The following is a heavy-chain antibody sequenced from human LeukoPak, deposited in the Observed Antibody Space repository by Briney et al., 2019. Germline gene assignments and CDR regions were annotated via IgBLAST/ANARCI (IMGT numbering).Heavy chain of an antibody. J-gene: IGHJ4*02. D-gene: IGHD3-9*01. Sequence: PSETLSLTCAVYGGSFSGYYWSWIRQPPGKGLEWIGEINHSGSTNYNPSLKSRVTISVDTSKNQFSLKLSSVTAADTAVYYCARHGLRYFDWLRYFDYWGQGTLVTVSS. CDR2: INHSGST. CDR1: GGSFSGYY. CDR3: ARHGLRYFDWLRYFDY. V-gene: IGHV4-34*01.